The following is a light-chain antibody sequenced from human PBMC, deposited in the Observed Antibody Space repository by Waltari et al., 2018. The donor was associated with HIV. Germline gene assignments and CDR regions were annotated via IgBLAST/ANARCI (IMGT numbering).Light chain of an antibody. CDR3: QQYESFSRT. Sequence: GDRVTITCRASQTIDRWLAWYQQKPGRAPKLLIYKASNLESGVPSRFRGSGSGTEFTLTISGLQPDDSAIYYCQQYESFSRTFGQGTKVEI. CDR2: KAS. J-gene: IGKJ1*01. CDR1: QTIDRW. V-gene: IGKV1-5*03.